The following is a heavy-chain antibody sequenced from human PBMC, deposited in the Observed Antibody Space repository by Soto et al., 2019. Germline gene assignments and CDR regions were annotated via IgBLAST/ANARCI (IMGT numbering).Heavy chain of an antibody. Sequence: QVQLVESGGGVVQPGRSLRLSCAASGFTFSSYAMHWVRQAPGKGLEWVAVISYDGSNKYYADSVKGRFTVSRDNSKSTLYLQMDSLRAEDTAVYFCARGPFRSTRTYYVMDVWGQGTTVTVSS. D-gene: IGHD2-2*01. V-gene: IGHV3-30-3*01. CDR2: ISYDGSNK. J-gene: IGHJ6*02. CDR1: GFTFSSYA. CDR3: ARGPFRSTRTYYVMDV.